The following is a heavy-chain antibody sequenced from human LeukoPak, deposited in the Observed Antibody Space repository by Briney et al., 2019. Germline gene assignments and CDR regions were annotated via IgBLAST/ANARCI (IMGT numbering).Heavy chain of an antibody. CDR3: AREGSSWY. CDR1: GGSISSSS. Sequence: ETLSLTCTVSGGSISSSSYYWGWIRQPPGKGLEWVSSISSSSSYIYYADSVKGRFTISRDNAKNSLYLQMNSLRAEDTAVYYCAREGSSWYWGQGTLVTVSS. V-gene: IGHV3-21*01. D-gene: IGHD6-13*01. CDR2: ISSSSSYI. J-gene: IGHJ4*02.